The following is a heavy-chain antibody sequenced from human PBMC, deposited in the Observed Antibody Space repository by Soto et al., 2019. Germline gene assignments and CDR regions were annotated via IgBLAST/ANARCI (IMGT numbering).Heavy chain of an antibody. CDR1: GDTLTKYV. V-gene: IGHV1-69*12. CDR3: ARFCSGGSCYPFYYYGMDV. Sequence: QVQLVQSGAEVKKPGSSVKVSCKASGDTLTKYVLSWVRQAPGQGLEWMGGIIPIFGTANYPQKFQGRVTITVDESTNTAYMELSSLRSEDTAVYYCARFCSGGSCYPFYYYGMDVWGQGTTVTVSS. D-gene: IGHD2-15*01. CDR2: IIPIFGTA. J-gene: IGHJ6*02.